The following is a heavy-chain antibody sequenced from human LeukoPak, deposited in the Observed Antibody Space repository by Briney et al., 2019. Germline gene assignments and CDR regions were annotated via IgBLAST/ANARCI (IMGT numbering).Heavy chain of an antibody. Sequence: SETLSLTCTVSGGSISSSSYYWGWIRQPPGKGLEWIGSIYYSGSTYYNPSLKSRVTISVDTSKNQFSLKLSSMTAADTAVYYCARSSEVVTAIHYYYYGMDVWGQGTTVTVSS. CDR3: ARSSEVVTAIHYYYYGMDV. V-gene: IGHV4-39*01. CDR1: GGSISSSSYY. D-gene: IGHD2-21*02. J-gene: IGHJ6*02. CDR2: IYYSGST.